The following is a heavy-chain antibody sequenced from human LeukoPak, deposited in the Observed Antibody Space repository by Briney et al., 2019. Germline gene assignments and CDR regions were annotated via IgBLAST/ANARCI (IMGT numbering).Heavy chain of an antibody. V-gene: IGHV3-33*01. CDR3: ARDHYCSSTSCYGGPGYYYGMDV. J-gene: IGHJ6*02. Sequence: AGGSLRLSCAASGLTFSSYGMHWVRQAPGKGLEWVAVIWYDGSNKYYADSVKGRFTISRDNSKNTLYLQMNSLRAEDTAVYYCARDHYCSSTSCYGGPGYYYGMDVWGQGTTVTVSS. CDR1: GLTFSSYG. CDR2: IWYDGSNK. D-gene: IGHD2-2*01.